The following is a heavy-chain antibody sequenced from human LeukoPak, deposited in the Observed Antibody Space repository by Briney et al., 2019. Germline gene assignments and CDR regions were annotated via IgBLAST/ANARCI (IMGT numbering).Heavy chain of an antibody. D-gene: IGHD6-13*01. CDR3: AKDHGSSDWYYFDY. CDR2: IHYDGSNN. V-gene: IGHV3-30*02. Sequence: GGSLRLSCAVSGFTFSSYAMHWVRQAPGKGLEWVAFIHYDGSNNYYADSVKGRFTISRDNSKNTLYLQMNTLRADDTAVYYCAKDHGSSDWYYFDYWGQGTLVTVSS. J-gene: IGHJ4*02. CDR1: GFTFSSYA.